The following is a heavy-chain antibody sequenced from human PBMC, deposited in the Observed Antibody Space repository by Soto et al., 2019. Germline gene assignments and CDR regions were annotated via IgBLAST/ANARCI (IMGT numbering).Heavy chain of an antibody. D-gene: IGHD1-26*01. Sequence: GGSLRLSCAASGFTFSSYDMNWVRQAPGRGLEWVSAIGVYANTYYADSVKGRFTISRDDSRNTVHLQLNSLRVDDTAVYYCAKESTVGSPGDYFDSWGQGTLVTVSS. CDR1: GFTFSSYD. CDR2: IGVYANT. CDR3: AKESTVGSPGDYFDS. V-gene: IGHV3-23*01. J-gene: IGHJ4*02.